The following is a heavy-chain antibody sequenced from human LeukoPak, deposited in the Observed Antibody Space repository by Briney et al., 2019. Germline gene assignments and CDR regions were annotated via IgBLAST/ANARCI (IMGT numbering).Heavy chain of an antibody. CDR3: ARSMVRAAAHYYYYMDV. V-gene: IGHV1-2*02. CDR2: INPNSGGT. J-gene: IGHJ6*03. D-gene: IGHD3-10*01. CDR1: GYTFTGYY. Sequence: ASVKVSCKASGYTFTGYYMHWVRQAPGQGLEWMGWINPNSGGTNYAQKFQGRVTMTRDTSISTAYMELSRLRSDDTAMYYCARSMVRAAAHYYYYMDVWGKGPTVTVSS.